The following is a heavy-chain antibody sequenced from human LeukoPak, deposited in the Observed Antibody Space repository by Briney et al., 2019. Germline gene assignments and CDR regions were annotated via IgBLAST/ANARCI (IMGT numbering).Heavy chain of an antibody. J-gene: IGHJ4*02. Sequence: ASVKVSCKASGYTFTSYGISWGRQAPGQGLEWMGWISAYNGNTNYAQKLQGRVTMTTDTSTSTAYMELRSLRSDDTAVYYCARDGGYCSGGSCPILDYWGQGTLVTVSS. CDR3: ARDGGYCSGGSCPILDY. V-gene: IGHV1-18*01. CDR1: GYTFTSYG. D-gene: IGHD2-15*01. CDR2: ISAYNGNT.